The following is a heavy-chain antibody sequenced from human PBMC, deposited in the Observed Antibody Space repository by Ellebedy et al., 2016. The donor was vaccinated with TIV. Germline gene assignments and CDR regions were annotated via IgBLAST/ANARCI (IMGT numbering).Heavy chain of an antibody. J-gene: IGHJ4*02. V-gene: IGHV3-15*01. CDR1: GFTFTNAW. D-gene: IGHD5-12*01. CDR3: TTDLPRVATINYY. Sequence: GGSLRLSCAASGFTFTNAWMSWVRQAPGKGLEWVGRIKSKTDGGTTDYAAPVKGRFTISRDDSKNTLYLQMNSLKTEDTAVYYCTTDLPRVATINYYWGQGTLVTVSS. CDR2: IKSKTDGGTT.